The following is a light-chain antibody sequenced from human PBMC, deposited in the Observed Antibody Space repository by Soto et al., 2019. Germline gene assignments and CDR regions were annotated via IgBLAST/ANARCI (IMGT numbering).Light chain of an antibody. CDR3: QQRSNWPWT. CDR2: DAS. V-gene: IGKV3-11*01. Sequence: EIVLTQSPATLSLSPWERATLSCRASQSVRNYLAWYQQKPGQAPRLLIYDASNRATGIPGRFSGSGSGTDFTLTISTLEPEDFAVYYCQQRSNWPWTFGQGTKVEIK. J-gene: IGKJ1*01. CDR1: QSVRNY.